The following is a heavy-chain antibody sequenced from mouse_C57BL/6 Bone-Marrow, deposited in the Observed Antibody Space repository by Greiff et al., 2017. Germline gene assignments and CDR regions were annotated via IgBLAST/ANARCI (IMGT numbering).Heavy chain of an antibody. D-gene: IGHD1-1*01. CDR3: AGPPYYYGSSYWFAF. Sequence: QVQLQQPGAELVKPGASVKLSCKASGYTFTSYWMPWVKQRPGRGLEWIGRIDPNSGGTKYTEKFKGKATLTGDKPSNTTYLPLSSLTSEDSAVYYFAGPPYYYGSSYWFAFWGQGTLVTVSA. J-gene: IGHJ3*01. CDR1: GYTFTSYW. V-gene: IGHV1-72*01. CDR2: IDPNSGGT.